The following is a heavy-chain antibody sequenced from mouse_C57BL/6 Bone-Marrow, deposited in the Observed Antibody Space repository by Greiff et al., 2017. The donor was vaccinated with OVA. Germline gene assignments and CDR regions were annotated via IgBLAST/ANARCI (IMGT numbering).Heavy chain of an antibody. Sequence: QVQLQQSGAELVKPGASVKLSCKASGYTFTSYWMQWVKQRPGQGLEWIGEIDPSDSYTNYNQKFKGKATLTVDTSSSTAYMQLSSLTSEDSAVYYCARDSYGNWYFDVWGTGTTVTVSS. CDR1: GYTFTSYW. CDR3: ARDSYGNWYFDV. J-gene: IGHJ1*03. CDR2: IDPSDSYT. V-gene: IGHV1-50*01. D-gene: IGHD2-10*02.